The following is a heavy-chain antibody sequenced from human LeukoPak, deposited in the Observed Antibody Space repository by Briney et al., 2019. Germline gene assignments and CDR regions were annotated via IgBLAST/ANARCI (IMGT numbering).Heavy chain of an antibody. D-gene: IGHD6-6*01. V-gene: IGHV3-23*01. CDR2: ISGSGTNT. Sequence: PGGSLRLSCAASGFTFSSYGMSWVRQAPGKGLEWVSGISGSGTNTNYADSVKGRFTISRDNAKNSLYLQMNSLRAEDTAVYYCARDNRVLISSSTNFDYWGQGTLVTVSS. J-gene: IGHJ4*02. CDR1: GFTFSSYG. CDR3: ARDNRVLISSSTNFDY.